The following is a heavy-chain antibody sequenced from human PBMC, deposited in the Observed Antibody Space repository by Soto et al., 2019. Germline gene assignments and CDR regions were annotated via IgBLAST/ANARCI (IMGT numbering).Heavy chain of an antibody. D-gene: IGHD3-22*01. J-gene: IGHJ4*02. CDR1: GGSFSGYY. V-gene: IGHV4-34*01. CDR2: INHSGST. Sequence: QVQLQQWGAGLLKPSETLSLTCAVYGGSFSGYYWSWIRQPPGKGLEWIGEINHSGSTNYNPSLKRRFTISVDTSKNQFSLKLSSVTAADTAVYYCARGWEYYYDSSGSTRGYYFDYWGQGTLVTVSS. CDR3: ARGWEYYYDSSGSTRGYYFDY.